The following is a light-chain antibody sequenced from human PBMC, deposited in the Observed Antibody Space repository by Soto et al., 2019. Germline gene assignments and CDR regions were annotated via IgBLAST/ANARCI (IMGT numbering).Light chain of an antibody. V-gene: IGKV3-11*01. CDR2: DGS. J-gene: IGKJ4*01. CDR1: ESVDIC. Sequence: ETVLTQSPATLSLSPGERATLSCRASESVDICLAWYQQKPGQAPRLLIYDGSNRAAGIPARFIGSGSGTDFTLTISSLEPEDFAVYYCQQRRNWPPLTFGGGTRVEIK. CDR3: QQRRNWPPLT.